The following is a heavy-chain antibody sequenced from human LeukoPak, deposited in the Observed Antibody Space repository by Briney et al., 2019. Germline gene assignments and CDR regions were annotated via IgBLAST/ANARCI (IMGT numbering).Heavy chain of an antibody. D-gene: IGHD6-6*01. CDR3: ARRLSEYSSSSRRYYYYYYMDV. Sequence: PSETLSLTCAVYGGSFSGYYWSWIRQPPGKGLEWIGEINHSGSTNYNPSLKSRVTISVDTSKNQFSLKLSSVTAADTAVYYCARRLSEYSSSSRRYYYYYYMDVWGKGTTVTVSS. J-gene: IGHJ6*03. CDR2: INHSGST. CDR1: GGSFSGYY. V-gene: IGHV4-34*01.